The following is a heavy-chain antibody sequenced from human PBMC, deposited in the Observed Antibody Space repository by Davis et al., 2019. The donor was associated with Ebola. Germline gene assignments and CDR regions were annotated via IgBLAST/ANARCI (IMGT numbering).Heavy chain of an antibody. CDR2: INHSGST. CDR3: AREYVRTWAFDI. J-gene: IGHJ3*02. V-gene: IGHV4-34*01. Sequence: SETLSLTCAVYGGSFSGYYWSWIRQPPGKGLEWIGEINHSGSTNYNPSLKSRVTISVDRSKNQFSLKLSSVTAADTAVYYCAREYVRTWAFDIWGQGTMVTVSS. D-gene: IGHD3-10*02. CDR1: GGSFSGYY.